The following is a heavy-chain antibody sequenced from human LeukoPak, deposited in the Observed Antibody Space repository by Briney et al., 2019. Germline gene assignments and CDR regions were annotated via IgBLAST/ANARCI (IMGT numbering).Heavy chain of an antibody. CDR1: GYTFTGYY. D-gene: IGHD2-21*02. Sequence: ASVKVSCKASGYTFTGYYMHWVRQAPGQGLEWMGWINPNSGDTNYAQKFQGRVTMTRDTSISTAYMELSRLRSDDTAVYYCARSRRGDRFDYWGQGTLVTVSS. J-gene: IGHJ4*02. CDR2: INPNSGDT. V-gene: IGHV1-2*02. CDR3: ARSRRGDRFDY.